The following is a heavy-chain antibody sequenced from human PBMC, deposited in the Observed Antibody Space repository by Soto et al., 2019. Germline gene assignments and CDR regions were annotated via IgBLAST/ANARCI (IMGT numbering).Heavy chain of an antibody. D-gene: IGHD3-22*01. CDR3: AAGSSGYYFDY. CDR1: GGSISSGDYY. J-gene: IGHJ4*02. Sequence: PSETLSLTCTVSGGSISSGDYYWSWIRQPPGKGLEWIGYIYYSGSTYYNPSLKSRVTISVDTSKNQFSLKLSSVTAADTAVYYCAAGSSGYYFDYWGQGTLVTVSS. V-gene: IGHV4-30-4*01. CDR2: IYYSGST.